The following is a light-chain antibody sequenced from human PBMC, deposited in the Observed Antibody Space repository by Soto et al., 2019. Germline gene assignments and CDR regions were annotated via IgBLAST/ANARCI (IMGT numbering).Light chain of an antibody. CDR1: SSDIGGYDY. Sequence: SALTQPASVSGSPGQSITLSCTGTSSDIGGYDYVSWYQRHPGKAPKLIIYDVNNRPSGVSNRFSGSKSGNTASLTISGLQAEDEADYYCTSYASGSSHVVFGGGTQLTV. CDR3: TSYASGSSHVV. J-gene: IGLJ2*01. V-gene: IGLV2-14*01. CDR2: DVN.